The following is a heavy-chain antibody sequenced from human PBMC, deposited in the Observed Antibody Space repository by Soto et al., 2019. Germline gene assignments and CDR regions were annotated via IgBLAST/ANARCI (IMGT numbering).Heavy chain of an antibody. CDR3: ARATGADKEDY. Sequence: PGGSLRLCCSASGFILCSSWVTWLRQAPGKGLEWVASMNEYGSERYYVDSVKGRFTISRDNAKNSLYLQMNSLRAEDTAVYDCARATGADKEDYWGQGTLVTVSS. V-gene: IGHV3-7*04. CDR1: GFILCSSW. J-gene: IGHJ4*02. CDR2: MNEYGSER. D-gene: IGHD3-10*01.